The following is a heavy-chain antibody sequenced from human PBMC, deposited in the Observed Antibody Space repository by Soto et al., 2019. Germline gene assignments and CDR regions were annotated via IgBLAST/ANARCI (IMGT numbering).Heavy chain of an antibody. CDR1: GGTFSSYT. Sequence: QVQLVQSGAEVKKPGSSVKVSCKASGGTFSSYTISWVRQAPGQGLEWMGRIIPILGIANYAQKFQGRVTITADKSTSTAYMELSSLRSEDTAVYYCARDGYYGSGSYWDAFDIWGQGTMVTVSS. CDR3: ARDGYYGSGSYWDAFDI. D-gene: IGHD3-10*01. J-gene: IGHJ3*02. CDR2: IIPILGIA. V-gene: IGHV1-69*08.